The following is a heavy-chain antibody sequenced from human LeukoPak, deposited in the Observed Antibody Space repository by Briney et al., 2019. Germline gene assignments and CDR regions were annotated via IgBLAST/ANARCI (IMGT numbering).Heavy chain of an antibody. CDR2: INAGNGNT. D-gene: IGHD3-22*01. J-gene: IGHJ2*01. V-gene: IGHV1-3*01. CDR1: GYTFNSYA. Sequence: ASVKVSCKASGYTFNSYAMHWLRQAPGQRLEWMGWINAGNGNTKYSQKFQGRVTITRDTSASTAYMELSSLRSEDTAVYYCARGQYYYGSSGYYLNWYFDLWGRGTLVTVSS. CDR3: ARGQYYYGSSGYYLNWYFDL.